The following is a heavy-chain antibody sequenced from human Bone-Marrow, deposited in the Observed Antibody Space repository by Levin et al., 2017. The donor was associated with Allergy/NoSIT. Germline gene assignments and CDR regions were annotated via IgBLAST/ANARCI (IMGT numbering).Heavy chain of an antibody. J-gene: IGHJ1*01. Sequence: GESLKISCKASGYTFTNNVIHWVRQAPGQRLEWMGWVNAGNGNTQYSQKFQGRVTITRDTSASTAYMELSSLRSEDMALYYCARGVLSVSDRRGGYYSGINEYLQYWGQGTLVTVCS. CDR2: VNAGNGNT. CDR3: ARGVLSVSDRRGGYYSGINEYLQY. D-gene: IGHD3-22*01. V-gene: IGHV1-3*01. CDR1: GYTFTNNV.